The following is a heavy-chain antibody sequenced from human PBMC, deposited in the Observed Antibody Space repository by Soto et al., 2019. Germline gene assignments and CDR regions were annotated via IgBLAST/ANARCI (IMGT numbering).Heavy chain of an antibody. CDR2: ISYDGSNK. D-gene: IGHD1-26*01. CDR1: GFTFSSYG. CDR3: AKGLVGATYFDY. J-gene: IGHJ4*02. Sequence: GGSLRLSCAASGFTFSSYGMHWVRQAPGKGLEWVAVISYDGSNKYYADSVKGRFTISRDNSKNTLYLQMNSLRAEDTAVYYCAKGLVGATYFDYWGQGTLVTVSS. V-gene: IGHV3-30*18.